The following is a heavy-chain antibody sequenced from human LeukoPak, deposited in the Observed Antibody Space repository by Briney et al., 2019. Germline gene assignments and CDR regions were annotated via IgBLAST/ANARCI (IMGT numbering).Heavy chain of an antibody. J-gene: IGHJ4*02. D-gene: IGHD6-13*01. CDR3: ARPYSSSWYFDY. Sequence: ASVKVSCKASGGTFSSYAISWVRQAPGQGLEWMGWISAYNGNTNYAQKLQGRVTMTTDTSTSTAYMELRSLRSDDTAVYYCARPYSSSWYFDYWGQGTLVTVSS. V-gene: IGHV1-18*01. CDR2: ISAYNGNT. CDR1: GGTFSSYA.